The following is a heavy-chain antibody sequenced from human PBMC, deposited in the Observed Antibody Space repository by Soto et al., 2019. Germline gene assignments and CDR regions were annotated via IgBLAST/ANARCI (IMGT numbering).Heavy chain of an antibody. J-gene: IGHJ3*02. V-gene: IGHV4-59*01. CDR3: ARDSYLNDAFDI. CDR1: GGSIISYY. D-gene: IGHD2-2*02. CDR2: IYYSGST. Sequence: SETLSLTCTVSGGSIISYYWSWIRQPPGKGLEWIGYIYYSGSTNYNPSLKSRVTISVDTSKNQFSLKLSSVTAADTAVYYCARDSYLNDAFDIWGQGTMVTVSS.